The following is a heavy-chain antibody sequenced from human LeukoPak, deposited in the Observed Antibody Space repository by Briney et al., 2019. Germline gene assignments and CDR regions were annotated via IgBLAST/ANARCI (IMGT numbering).Heavy chain of an antibody. V-gene: IGHV3-7*01. J-gene: IGHJ4*02. CDR3: ARDPDYGDYEWDY. D-gene: IGHD4-17*01. CDR2: IKQDGSEK. Sequence: GGSLRLSCAASGFTFSSYWMSWVRQAPGKGLEWVANIKQDGSEKYYVDSVKGRFTISRDNAKNSLYLQMNSLRAEGTAVYYCARDPDYGDYEWDYWGQGTLVTVSS. CDR1: GFTFSSYW.